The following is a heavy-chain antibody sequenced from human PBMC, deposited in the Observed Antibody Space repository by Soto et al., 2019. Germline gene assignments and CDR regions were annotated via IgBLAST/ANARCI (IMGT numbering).Heavy chain of an antibody. CDR3: AKEDSSSWHYYYGMDV. CDR2: ISYDGSNK. V-gene: IGHV3-30*18. CDR1: GFTFSSYC. J-gene: IGHJ6*02. Sequence: GVSLRLSCAASGFTFSSYCMNWVRQAPGKGLEWVAVISYDGSNKYYADSVKGRFTISRDSSKNTLYLQMNSLRAEDTAVYYCAKEDSSSWHYYYGMDVWGQGTTVTVSS. D-gene: IGHD6-13*01.